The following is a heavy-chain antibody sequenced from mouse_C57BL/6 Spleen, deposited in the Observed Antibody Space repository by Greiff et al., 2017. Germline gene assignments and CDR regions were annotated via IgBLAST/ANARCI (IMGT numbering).Heavy chain of an antibody. CDR1: GFTFSSYT. V-gene: IGHV5-9*01. Sequence: EVMLVESGGGLVKPGGSLKLSCAASGFTFSSYTMSWVRQTPEKRLLLVATISGGGGNTYYPDSVKGRFTISRDNAKNTLYRQMSSLRSEDTALYYCARQTEYFDYWGQGTTLTVSS. CDR3: ARQTEYFDY. J-gene: IGHJ2*01. CDR2: ISGGGGNT.